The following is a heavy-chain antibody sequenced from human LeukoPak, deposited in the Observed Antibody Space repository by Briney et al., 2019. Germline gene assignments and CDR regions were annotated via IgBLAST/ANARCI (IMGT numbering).Heavy chain of an antibody. CDR2: ISYDGSNK. CDR1: GFTFSSYG. Sequence: PGGSLRLSCAASGFTFSSYGMHWVRQAPGKGLEWVAVISYDGSNKYYADSVKGRFTISRDNSKNTLYLQMNSLRAEDTAVYYCAKNAAMVTIAAPDYWGQETLVTVSS. CDR3: AKNAAMVTIAAPDY. D-gene: IGHD5-18*01. V-gene: IGHV3-30*18. J-gene: IGHJ4*02.